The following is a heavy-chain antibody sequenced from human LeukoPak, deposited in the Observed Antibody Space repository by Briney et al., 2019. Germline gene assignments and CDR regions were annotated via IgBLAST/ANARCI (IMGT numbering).Heavy chain of an antibody. CDR1: GYTFSDYL. D-gene: IGHD2-15*01. J-gene: IGHJ4*02. CDR3: ARSQDLLDY. Sequence: ASVKVSCKASGYTFSDYLIHWVRQAPGQGLEWMGRINPSSGGTSYAQKFRGRVTMTRDTSISTAYMELSRLRSDDTAVYYCARSQDLLDYWSQGTLVTVSS. V-gene: IGHV1-2*06. CDR2: INPSSGGT.